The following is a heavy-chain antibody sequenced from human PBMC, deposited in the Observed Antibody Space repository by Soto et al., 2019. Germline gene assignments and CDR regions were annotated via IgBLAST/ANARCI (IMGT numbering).Heavy chain of an antibody. CDR2: IYHSGST. Sequence: PSETLSRTCAVSGSSISSGGYSWSWIRQPPGKRLEWIGYIYHSGSTYYNPSLKSRVTISVDRSKNQFSLTLSSVTAADTAVYYCASEAGSTSFDREIWFYPWGQGTLVTVSS. V-gene: IGHV4-30-2*01. D-gene: IGHD2-2*01. CDR3: ASEAGSTSFDREIWFYP. CDR1: GSSISSGGYS. J-gene: IGHJ5*02.